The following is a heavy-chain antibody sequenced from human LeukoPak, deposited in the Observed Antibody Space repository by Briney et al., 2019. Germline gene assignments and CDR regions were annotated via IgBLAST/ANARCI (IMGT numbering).Heavy chain of an antibody. CDR2: IKSKGDGGTT. Sequence: GGSLRLSCAASRFTFSNAYIMWVRQAPGKGLEWVGRIKSKGDGGTTDYAAPVKDRLTISRDDSKNILYLQMNSLKTEDTAIYYCTSEEDDYRGRTGYWGQGTLVTVSS. CDR1: RFTFSNAY. CDR3: TSEEDDYRGRTGY. J-gene: IGHJ4*02. D-gene: IGHD4-17*01. V-gene: IGHV3-15*01.